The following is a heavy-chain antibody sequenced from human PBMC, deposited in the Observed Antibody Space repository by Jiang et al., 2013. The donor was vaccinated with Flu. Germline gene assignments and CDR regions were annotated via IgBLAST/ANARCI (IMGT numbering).Heavy chain of an antibody. D-gene: IGHD3-22*01. Sequence: GRFTISRDNSKNTLYLQMNSLRAEDTAVYYCAKEGYYDSSGYYYVDYWGQGTLVTVSS. V-gene: IGHV3-23*01. J-gene: IGHJ4*02. CDR3: AKEGYYDSSGYYYVDY.